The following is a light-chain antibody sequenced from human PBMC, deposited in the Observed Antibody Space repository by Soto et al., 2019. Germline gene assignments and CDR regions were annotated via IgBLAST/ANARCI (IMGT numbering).Light chain of an antibody. V-gene: IGKV1-39*01. J-gene: IGKJ5*01. CDR2: AAS. CDR3: QQIYSIPIT. Sequence: DIQMTQSPFSLSASVADRVTITCRTSQSISSDLNWYQQKGGKAPKLLIYAASSLQSGVPLRFSGSGSGTHFTLTISSLQPEDFATYYCQQIYSIPITFGQGTRLEIK. CDR1: QSISSD.